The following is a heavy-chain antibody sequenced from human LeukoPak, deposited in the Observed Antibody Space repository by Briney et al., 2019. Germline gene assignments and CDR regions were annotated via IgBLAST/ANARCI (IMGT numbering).Heavy chain of an antibody. D-gene: IGHD3-10*01. CDR1: GGTFSSYA. CDR2: IIPIFGTA. J-gene: IGHJ4*02. CDR3: ARPGSGSYYNYFFY. V-gene: IGHV1-69*13. Sequence: AASAKVSCKASGGTFSSYAISWVRQTPGEGLEWMGGIIPIFGTANYAQNSQGRDTITAGESTSTAYMELSSLRSQDTAVYYCARPGSGSYYNYFFYCGQGNLVTVSS.